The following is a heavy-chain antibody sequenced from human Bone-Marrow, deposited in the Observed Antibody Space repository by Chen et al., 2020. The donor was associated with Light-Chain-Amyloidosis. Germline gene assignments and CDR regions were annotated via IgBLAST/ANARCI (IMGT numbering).Heavy chain of an antibody. CDR3: ARRSGSGGYFES. Sequence: VHLVQSGAELRRPGSSVKISCRASGDSLNNFAVSWVRQAPGQPFDWMGVIMPRFCTSNSAQRFQGRVTCTASTDTSFMELKSLTAEDTAIYYCARRSGSGGYFESWGQGTLVTVSS. D-gene: IGHD2-15*01. CDR2: IMPRFCTS. J-gene: IGHJ4*02. CDR1: GDSLNNFA. V-gene: IGHV1-69*12.